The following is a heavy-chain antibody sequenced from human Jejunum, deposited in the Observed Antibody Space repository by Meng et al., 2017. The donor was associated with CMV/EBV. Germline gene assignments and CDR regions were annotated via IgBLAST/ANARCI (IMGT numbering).Heavy chain of an antibody. CDR3: ARGNYGFDY. CDR1: GFPFGAYY. D-gene: IGHD4-17*01. Sequence: RLACAASGFPFGAYYMTWVRQAPGKGLEWVSYITGSGDIIYYADSVKGRFTTSRDNAKSSLYLEINSLRAEDTAVYYCARGNYGFDYWGQGTLVTVSS. V-gene: IGHV3-11*01. CDR2: ITGSGDII. J-gene: IGHJ4*02.